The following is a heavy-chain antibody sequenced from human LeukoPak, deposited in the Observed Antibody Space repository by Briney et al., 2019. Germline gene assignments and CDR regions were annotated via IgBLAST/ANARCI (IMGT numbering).Heavy chain of an antibody. D-gene: IGHD3-10*01. J-gene: IGHJ4*02. CDR1: GLTFSSYA. V-gene: IGHV3-23*01. CDR2: ISGSGGST. Sequence: GGSLRLSGAASGLTFSSYAMSRVRQAPGKGLEWVLAISGSGGSTYYADSVKGRFTISRDNSKNTLYLQMNSLRAEETAVYYCASKWFGELLSDYWGQGTLVTVSS. CDR3: ASKWFGELLSDY.